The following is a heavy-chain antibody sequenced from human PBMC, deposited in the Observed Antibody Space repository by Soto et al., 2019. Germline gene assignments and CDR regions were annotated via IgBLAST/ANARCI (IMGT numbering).Heavy chain of an antibody. J-gene: IGHJ6*03. CDR1: GGSFSGYY. Sequence: SETLSLTCAVYGGSFSGYYWSWIRQPPGKGLEWIGEINHSGSTNYNPSLKSRVTISVDTSKNQFSLKLSSVTAADTAVYYCARPPRPYYYGSGRGYYYYMDVWGKGTTVTVSS. CDR3: ARPPRPYYYGSGRGYYYYMDV. V-gene: IGHV4-34*01. CDR2: INHSGST. D-gene: IGHD3-10*01.